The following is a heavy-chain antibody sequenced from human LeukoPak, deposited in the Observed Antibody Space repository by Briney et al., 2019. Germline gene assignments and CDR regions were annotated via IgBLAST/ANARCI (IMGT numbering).Heavy chain of an antibody. Sequence: RSLITACATTGFTLSSNDMTWAIQAPANGLEQEPVIPYKGSDKSYADSVKGRFTISRDSSKITLYLQMNSLRAEDTALYFCAKSPVAGTYFLDYWGPATLVTVPS. V-gene: IGHV3-30*18. CDR1: GFTLSSND. J-gene: IGHJ4*02. D-gene: IGHD3-10*01. CDR2: IPYKGSDK. CDR3: AKSPVAGTYFLDY.